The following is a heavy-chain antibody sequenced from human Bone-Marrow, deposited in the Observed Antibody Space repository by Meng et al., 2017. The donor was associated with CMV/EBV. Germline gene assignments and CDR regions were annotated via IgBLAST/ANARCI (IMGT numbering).Heavy chain of an antibody. D-gene: IGHD1-26*01. J-gene: IGHJ6*02. V-gene: IGHV1-46*01. CDR3: ARDGAVGATGNYYYYGMDV. CDR2: INPSGGST. Sequence: ASVKVSCKASGYTFTSYYMHWVRQAPGQGLEWMGIINPSGGSTSYAQKFQGRVTMTRDTSTSTVYMELSSLRSEDTAVYYCARDGAVGATGNYYYYGMDVWGQGTTVTVPS. CDR1: GYTFTSYY.